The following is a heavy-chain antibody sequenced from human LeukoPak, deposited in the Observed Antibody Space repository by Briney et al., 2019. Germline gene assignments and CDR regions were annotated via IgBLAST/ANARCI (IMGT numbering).Heavy chain of an antibody. Sequence: GGSLRLSCAASGFTFSDYSMNWVRQAPGKGLEWVAVISYDGSNKYYADSVKGRFTISRDNSKNTLYLQMNSLRAEDTAVYYCAKWGGYDPKLYYYYGMDVWGQGTTVTVSS. D-gene: IGHD5-12*01. J-gene: IGHJ6*02. CDR3: AKWGGYDPKLYYYYGMDV. CDR2: ISYDGSNK. V-gene: IGHV3-30*18. CDR1: GFTFSDYS.